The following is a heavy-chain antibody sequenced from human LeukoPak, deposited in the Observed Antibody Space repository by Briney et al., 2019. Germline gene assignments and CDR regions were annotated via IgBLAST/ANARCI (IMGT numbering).Heavy chain of an antibody. Sequence: PSETLSLTCTASGGSISSSSYYWGWIRQPPGKGLEWIGSIYYSGSTYYNPSLKSRVTISVDTSKNQFSLKLSSVTAADTAVYYCARDGYNYFFDYWGQGTLVTVSS. D-gene: IGHD5-24*01. CDR2: IYYSGST. J-gene: IGHJ4*02. CDR1: GGSISSSSYY. CDR3: ARDGYNYFFDY. V-gene: IGHV4-39*07.